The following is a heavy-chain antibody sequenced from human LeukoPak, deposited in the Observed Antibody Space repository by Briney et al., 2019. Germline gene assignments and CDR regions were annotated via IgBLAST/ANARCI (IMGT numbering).Heavy chain of an antibody. CDR2: ISSSSSYI. J-gene: IGHJ6*02. CDR3: ARLALSYCSGGSCYSYGMNV. D-gene: IGHD2-15*01. CDR1: GFTFSSYS. V-gene: IGHV3-21*01. Sequence: GGSLRLSCAASGFTFSSYSMNWVRQAPGKGLEWVSSISSSSSYIYYADSVKGRFTISRDNAKNSLYLQMNSLRAEDTAVYYCARLALSYCSGGSCYSYGMNVWGQGTTVPVSS.